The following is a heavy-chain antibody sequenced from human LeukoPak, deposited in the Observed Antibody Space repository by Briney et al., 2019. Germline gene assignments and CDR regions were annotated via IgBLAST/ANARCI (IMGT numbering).Heavy chain of an antibody. CDR1: GFTLSDYY. D-gene: IGHD3-9*01. CDR3: ASAIHYDILTGYQSDAFDI. CDR2: IDSSGSTI. Sequence: GGSLRLSCAASGFTLSDYYMSWIRQAPGKGLEWVSYIDSSGSTIYYADSVKGRFTISRDNAKNSLYLQMNSLRAEDTAVYYCASAIHYDILTGYQSDAFDIWGQGTMVTVSS. V-gene: IGHV3-11*04. J-gene: IGHJ3*02.